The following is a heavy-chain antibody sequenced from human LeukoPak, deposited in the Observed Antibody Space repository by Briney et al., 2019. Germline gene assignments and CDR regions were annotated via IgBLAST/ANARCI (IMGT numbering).Heavy chain of an antibody. Sequence: PGGSLRLSCAASGFTFDDYAMHWVRQAPGKGLEWVSGISWNSGSIGYADSVKGRFTISRDNAKNSLYLQMNSLRAEDTAVYYCAKAYNIVVVPAAPAGPDYWGQGTLVTVSS. CDR3: AKAYNIVVVPAAPAGPDY. D-gene: IGHD2-2*01. V-gene: IGHV3-9*01. CDR2: ISWNSGSI. CDR1: GFTFDDYA. J-gene: IGHJ4*02.